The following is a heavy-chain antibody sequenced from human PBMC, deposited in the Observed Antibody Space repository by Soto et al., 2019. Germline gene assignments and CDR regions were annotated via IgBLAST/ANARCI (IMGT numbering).Heavy chain of an antibody. CDR1: GGSISSGGYY. CDR3: ARSGYSYGPNPLLY. V-gene: IGHV4-31*03. Sequence: QVQLQESGPGLVKPSQTLSLTCTVSGGSISSGGYYWSWIRQHPGKGLEWIGYIYYSGSTYYNPSLNSRVTIAVDTYKNQFSRKLSSVTPADTAVYYCARSGYSYGPNPLLYWGLGTLVTVSS. CDR2: IYYSGST. J-gene: IGHJ4*02. D-gene: IGHD5-18*01.